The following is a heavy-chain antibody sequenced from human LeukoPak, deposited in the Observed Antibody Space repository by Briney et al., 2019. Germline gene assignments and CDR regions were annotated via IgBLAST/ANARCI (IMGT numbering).Heavy chain of an antibody. D-gene: IGHD2-15*01. CDR1: GFTVSNAW. Sequence: PGGSLRLSCAASGFTVSNAWMSWVRQAPGKGLEWVGRIKRKADGGTTDYAAPVKGRFIISTEDSKNTLYLQMNSLKIEDTAVYYCTTDGRGDFCSGANCYEDAFDVWGLGTMVTVSS. V-gene: IGHV3-15*01. CDR3: TTDGRGDFCSGANCYEDAFDV. J-gene: IGHJ3*01. CDR2: IKRKADGGTT.